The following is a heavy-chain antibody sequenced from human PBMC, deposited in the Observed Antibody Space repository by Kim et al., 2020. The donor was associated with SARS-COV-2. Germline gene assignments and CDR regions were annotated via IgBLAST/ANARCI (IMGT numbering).Heavy chain of an antibody. V-gene: IGHV4-59*13. J-gene: IGHJ3*02. CDR2: IYYSGST. CDR3: ARLGAGEVGRHTNAYIWGSYRPRGAFDI. CDR1: GGSISSYY. Sequence: SETLSLTCTVSGGSISSYYWSWIRQPPGKGLEWIGYIYYSGSTNYNPSLKSRVTISVDTSKNQFSLKLSSVTAADTAVYYCARLGAGEVGRHTNAYIWGSYRPRGAFDIWGQGTMVTVSS. D-gene: IGHD3-16*02.